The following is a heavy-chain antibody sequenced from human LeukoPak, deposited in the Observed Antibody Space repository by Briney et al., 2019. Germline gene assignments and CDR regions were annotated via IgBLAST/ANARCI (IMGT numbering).Heavy chain of an antibody. V-gene: IGHV1-2*02. J-gene: IGHJ5*02. CDR1: GYTFTGYY. CDR3: ARAGGYYGSGSYYNWFDP. D-gene: IGHD3-10*01. CDR2: INPNSGGT. Sequence: ASVKVSCKASGYTFTGYYMHWVRQAPGQGLEWMGWINPNSGGTNYAQKFQGRVTMTRDTSISTAYTELSRLRSDDTAVYYCARAGGYYGSGSYYNWFDPWGQGTLVTVSS.